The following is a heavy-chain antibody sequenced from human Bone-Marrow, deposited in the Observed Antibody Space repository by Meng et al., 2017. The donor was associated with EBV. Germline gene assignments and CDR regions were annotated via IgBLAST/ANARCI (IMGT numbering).Heavy chain of an antibody. CDR3: VREEYDPRDF. CDR2: IDYGGIST. Sequence: EVQLVGSGGCLCEPGGSLRLSCAASGFSFNNYRMNWVRQAPGKGLEWVSVIDYGGISTYYADSVKGRFTISRDNAKNSVSLQMNNLRAEDTAVYYCVREEYDPRDFWGQGTLVTVSS. V-gene: IGHV3-21*01. CDR1: GFSFNNYR. D-gene: IGHD3-16*01. J-gene: IGHJ4*02.